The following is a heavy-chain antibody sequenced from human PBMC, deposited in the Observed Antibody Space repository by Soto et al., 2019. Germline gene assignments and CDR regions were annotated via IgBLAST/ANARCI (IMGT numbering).Heavy chain of an antibody. CDR3: ARAGYCSGGSWYSKEAPNDY. V-gene: IGHV1-8*01. D-gene: IGHD2-15*01. CDR2: MNPNSGNT. CDR1: GYTFTSYD. Sequence: ASVKVSCKASGYTFTSYDINWVRQATGQGLEWMGWMNPNSGNTGYAQKFQGRVTMTRNTSISTAYMELSSLRSEDTAVYYCARAGYCSGGSWYSKEAPNDYWGQGTLVTVSS. J-gene: IGHJ4*02.